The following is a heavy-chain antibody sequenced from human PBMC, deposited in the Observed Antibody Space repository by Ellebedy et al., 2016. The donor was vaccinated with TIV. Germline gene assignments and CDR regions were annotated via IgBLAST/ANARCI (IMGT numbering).Heavy chain of an antibody. CDR3: ASSGPIAVGTFDY. V-gene: IGHV1-69*06. CDR1: GGTFSSYA. CDR2: IIPIFGTA. Sequence: SVKVSCXASGGTFSSYAISWVRQAPGQGLEWMGGIIPIFGTANYAQKFQGRVTITADKSTSTAYMELSSLRSEDTAVYYCASSGPIAVGTFDYWGQGTLVTVSS. D-gene: IGHD6-19*01. J-gene: IGHJ4*02.